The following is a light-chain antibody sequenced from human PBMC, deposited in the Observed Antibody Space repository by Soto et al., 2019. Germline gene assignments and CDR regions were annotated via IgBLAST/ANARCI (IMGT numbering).Light chain of an antibody. CDR2: DVS. Sequence: QSALTQPASVSGSPGQSITTSCTGTSSDVGGYNYVSWYQHHPGKAPKLMIYDVSNRPSGVSNRFSGSKSGNTASLIISGLQAEDEADYYCSSYTSSSTLSTYVFGTGTKLTVL. J-gene: IGLJ1*01. CDR1: SSDVGGYNY. V-gene: IGLV2-14*03. CDR3: SSYTSSSTLSTYV.